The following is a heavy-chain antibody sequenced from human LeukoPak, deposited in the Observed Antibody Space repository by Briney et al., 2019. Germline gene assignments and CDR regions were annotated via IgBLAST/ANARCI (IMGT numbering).Heavy chain of an antibody. J-gene: IGHJ6*03. Sequence: SETLSLTCTVSGGSISSYHWSWIRQPPGKGLERIGYIYYSGSTNYNPSLKRRVTISVDTYKNQFSLKLSSVTAADTAVYYCARNHQGRTYYYYYMDVWGKGTTVTVSS. D-gene: IGHD1-14*01. CDR1: GGSISSYH. CDR3: ARNHQGRTYYYYYMDV. CDR2: IYYSGST. V-gene: IGHV4-59*01.